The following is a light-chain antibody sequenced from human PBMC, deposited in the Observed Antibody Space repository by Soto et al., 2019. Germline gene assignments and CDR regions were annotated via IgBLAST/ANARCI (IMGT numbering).Light chain of an antibody. CDR2: GAS. J-gene: IGKJ5*01. CDR1: QSVSRNY. V-gene: IGKV3-20*01. CDR3: QQYGSSPT. Sequence: ETVLTQSPGTLSLSPGATATLSCRASQSVSRNYLAWFQQKPGQAPRLLIYGASTRATGIPDRFSGSGSGTDFTLTISRLEPEDFAVYYCQQYGSSPTFGEGTRLEIK.